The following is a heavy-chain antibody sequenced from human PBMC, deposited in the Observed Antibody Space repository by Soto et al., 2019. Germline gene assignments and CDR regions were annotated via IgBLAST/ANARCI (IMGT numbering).Heavy chain of an antibody. Sequence: QVQLQESDAGLVKASQTLSLTCTVSGGSVSSGAYYWTWIRQRPGKGLEWIGYIYYSGSTYYSPSLKSRLSISLDTTKNQFSLRLSSVTAADTAMYYCARVRLRAVYAFDIWGQGTMGTVAS. J-gene: IGHJ3*02. D-gene: IGHD5-12*01. CDR2: IYYSGST. CDR1: GGSVSSGAYY. V-gene: IGHV4-31*03. CDR3: ARVRLRAVYAFDI.